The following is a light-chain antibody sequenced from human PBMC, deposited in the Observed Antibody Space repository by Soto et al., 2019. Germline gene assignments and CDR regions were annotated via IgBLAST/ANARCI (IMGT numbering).Light chain of an antibody. V-gene: IGKV3-15*01. CDR1: QSVSNN. J-gene: IGKJ5*01. CDR3: QQYNKCPCIT. CDR2: GAS. Sequence: EIVLTQSPATLSVSPGERATLSCRASQSVSNNLAWYQHKPGQAPMLLIYGASTRATGVPARSRGSGSGSEVTFTVSSLPPEDLAVYDCQQYNKCPCITFGQGTRLEIK.